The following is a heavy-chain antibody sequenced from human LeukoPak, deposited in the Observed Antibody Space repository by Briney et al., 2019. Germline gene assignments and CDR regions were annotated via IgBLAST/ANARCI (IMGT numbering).Heavy chain of an antibody. Sequence: GGSLRLSCAASGFTFSSYAMSWVRQAPGKGLEWVSAISGSGGSTYYADSVKGRFTISRDNSKNTLYLQMNSLRAEDTAVYYCAKSPEYSSGWYYFDCWGQGTLVTVSS. V-gene: IGHV3-23*01. CDR1: GFTFSSYA. CDR2: ISGSGGST. J-gene: IGHJ4*02. D-gene: IGHD6-19*01. CDR3: AKSPEYSSGWYYFDC.